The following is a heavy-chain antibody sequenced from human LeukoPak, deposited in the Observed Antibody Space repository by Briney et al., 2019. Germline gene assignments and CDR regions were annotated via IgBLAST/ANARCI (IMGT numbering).Heavy chain of an antibody. D-gene: IGHD5-18*01. CDR2: INHSGST. CDR1: GESFSGYY. Sequence: SETLSLTCAVYGESFSGYYWSWIRQPPGKGLEWIGEINHSGSTNYNPSLKSRATISVDTSKNQFSLKLSSVTAADTAVYYCATADTAMVGFDYWGQGTLVTVSS. V-gene: IGHV4-34*01. J-gene: IGHJ4*02. CDR3: ATADTAMVGFDY.